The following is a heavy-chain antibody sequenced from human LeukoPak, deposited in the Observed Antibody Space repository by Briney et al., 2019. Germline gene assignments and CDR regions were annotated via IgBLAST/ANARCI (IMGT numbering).Heavy chain of an antibody. CDR2: IKHSGST. CDR3: ARGVGAAAGLPPFDY. V-gene: IGHV4-34*01. CDR1: GGSFSGYY. J-gene: IGHJ4*02. Sequence: PSETLSLTCAVYGGSFSGYYWSWIRQPPGKGLGWIGEIKHSGSTNYNPSLKSRVTISVDTSKKQFSLKLSSVTAADTAVYYCARGVGAAAGLPPFDYWGQGTLVTVSS. D-gene: IGHD6-13*01.